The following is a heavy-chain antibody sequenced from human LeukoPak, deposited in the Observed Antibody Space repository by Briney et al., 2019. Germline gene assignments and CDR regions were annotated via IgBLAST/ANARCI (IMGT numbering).Heavy chain of an antibody. CDR2: ISYDGSNK. CDR3: ARHMIVNSVDAFDI. Sequence: PGGSLRLSCAASGFTFSSYAMHWVRQAPGKGLGWVAVISYDGSNKYYADSVKGRFTISRDNSKNTLYLQMNSLRAEDTAVYYCARHMIVNSVDAFDIWGQGTMVTVSS. V-gene: IGHV3-30-3*01. J-gene: IGHJ3*02. D-gene: IGHD3-22*01. CDR1: GFTFSSYA.